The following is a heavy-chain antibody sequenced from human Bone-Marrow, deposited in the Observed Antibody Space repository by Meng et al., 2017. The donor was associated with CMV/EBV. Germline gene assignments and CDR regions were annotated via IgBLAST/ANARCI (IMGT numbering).Heavy chain of an antibody. J-gene: IGHJ4*02. V-gene: IGHV1-69*02. D-gene: IGHD2-15*01. CDR2: IIPILGIA. Sequence: SVKVSCKASGGTFSSYTISWVRQAPGQGLEWMGRIIPILGIANYAQKFQGRVTITADKSTSTAYMELSSLRSEDTAVYYCARGDTPGDFDYWGQGTLVTVPS. CDR3: ARGDTPGDFDY. CDR1: GGTFSSYT.